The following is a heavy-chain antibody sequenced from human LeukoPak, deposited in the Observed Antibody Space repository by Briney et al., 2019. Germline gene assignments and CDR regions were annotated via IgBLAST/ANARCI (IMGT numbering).Heavy chain of an antibody. CDR3: ARSNNDGDHLFDY. Sequence: PSETLSLTCAVYGGSFSGYYWSWIRQPPGKGLEWIGEINHSGSTYYNPSLKSRVTISVDTSKNQFSLKLSSVTAADTAVYYCARSNNDGDHLFDYWGQGTLVTVSS. V-gene: IGHV4-34*01. CDR2: INHSGST. D-gene: IGHD4-17*01. J-gene: IGHJ4*02. CDR1: GGSFSGYY.